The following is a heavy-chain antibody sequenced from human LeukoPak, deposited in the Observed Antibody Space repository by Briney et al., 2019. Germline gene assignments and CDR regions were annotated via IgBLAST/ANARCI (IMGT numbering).Heavy chain of an antibody. CDR2: IYYSGST. CDR1: GYSISSGYY. D-gene: IGHD6-13*01. Sequence: PSETLSLTCTVSGYSISSGYYWGWIRQPPGKGLEWIGSIYYSGSTYYSPSLKSRVTISVDTSKNQFSLKLSSVTAADTAVYYCARGIAAAGRVVSYYFDYRGQGTLVTVSS. CDR3: ARGIAAAGRVVSYYFDY. V-gene: IGHV4-38-2*02. J-gene: IGHJ4*02.